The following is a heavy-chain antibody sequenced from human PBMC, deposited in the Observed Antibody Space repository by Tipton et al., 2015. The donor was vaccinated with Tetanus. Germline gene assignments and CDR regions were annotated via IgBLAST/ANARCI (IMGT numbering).Heavy chain of an antibody. D-gene: IGHD2-15*01. CDR2: ISGSGDRI. J-gene: IGHJ4*01. CDR3: AKYGGAVVGRSVFRLVDG. V-gene: IGHV3-23*01. CDR1: GMTLSYFA. Sequence: SLRLSCAASGMTLSYFAMSWVRQAPGQGLEWVSGISGSGDRIFYADSVKGRFTISRDNAKNTMYLQMNNLRAEDTAIYYCAKYGGAVVGRSVFRLVDGWGHGALVTVSS.